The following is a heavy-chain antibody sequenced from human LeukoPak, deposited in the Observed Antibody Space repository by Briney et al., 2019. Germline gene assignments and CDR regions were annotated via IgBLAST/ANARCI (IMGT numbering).Heavy chain of an antibody. CDR3: AREYSSSWYRGYYYYMDV. Sequence: SVKVSCKASGGTFSSYAISWVRQAPGQGLEWMGGIIPIFGTANYAQKFQGRVTITADKSTSTAYMELSSLRSEDTAVYYCAREYSSSWYRGYYYYMDVWGKGTTVTVSS. CDR2: IIPIFGTA. J-gene: IGHJ6*03. D-gene: IGHD6-13*01. CDR1: GGTFSSYA. V-gene: IGHV1-69*06.